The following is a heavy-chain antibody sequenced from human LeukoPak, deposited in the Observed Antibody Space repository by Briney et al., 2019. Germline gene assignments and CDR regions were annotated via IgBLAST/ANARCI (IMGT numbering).Heavy chain of an antibody. V-gene: IGHV3-23*01. CDR3: AKDRNPFDAFDI. Sequence: GGSLRLSCAASGFIFSSYEMNWVRQAPGKGLEWVSAISGSGGSTYYADSVKGRFTISRDNSKNTLYLQMNSLRAEDTAVYYCAKDRNPFDAFDIWGQGTMVTVSS. D-gene: IGHD1-14*01. CDR1: GFIFSSYE. J-gene: IGHJ3*02. CDR2: ISGSGGST.